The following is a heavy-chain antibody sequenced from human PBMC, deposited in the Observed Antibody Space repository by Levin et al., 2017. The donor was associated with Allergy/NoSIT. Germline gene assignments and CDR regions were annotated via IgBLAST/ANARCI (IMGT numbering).Heavy chain of an antibody. CDR2: INHSGST. CDR1: GGSFSGYY. V-gene: IGHV4-34*01. Sequence: ASETLSLTCAVYGGSFSGYYWSWIRQPPGKGLEWIGEINHSGSTNYNPSLKSRVTISVDTSKNQFSLKLSSVTAADTAVYYCARVTPYDFWSGYYRRANWFDPWGQGTLVTVSS. D-gene: IGHD3-3*01. CDR3: ARVTPYDFWSGYYRRANWFDP. J-gene: IGHJ5*02.